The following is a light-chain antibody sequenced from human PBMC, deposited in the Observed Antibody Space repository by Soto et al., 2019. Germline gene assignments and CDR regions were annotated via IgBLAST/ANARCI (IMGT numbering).Light chain of an antibody. V-gene: IGLV2-11*01. CDR1: SSDVGSYDY. CDR3: QSYDRSLSGVV. J-gene: IGLJ2*01. Sequence: QSALIQPPSVSGSPGQSVTISCTGTSSDVGSYDYVSWYQQHPGTVPKPMIYNVNTRPSGVPDRFSGSKSDTSASLAITGLQAEDEAEYYCQSYDRSLSGVVFGGGTKLTVL. CDR2: NVN.